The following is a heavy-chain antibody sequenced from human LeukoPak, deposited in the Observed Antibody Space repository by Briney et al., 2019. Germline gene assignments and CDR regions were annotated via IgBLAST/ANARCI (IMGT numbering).Heavy chain of an antibody. CDR3: ARAPCYYDSSGEGV. CDR2: IYYSGST. D-gene: IGHD3-22*01. Sequence: SETLSLTCTVSGGSISSYYWSWIRQPPGKGLEWIEYIYYSGSTNYNPSLKSRVTISVDTSKNQFSLKLSSVTAADTAVYYCARAPCYYDSSGEGVWGQGTLVTVSS. V-gene: IGHV4-59*01. CDR1: GGSISSYY. J-gene: IGHJ4*02.